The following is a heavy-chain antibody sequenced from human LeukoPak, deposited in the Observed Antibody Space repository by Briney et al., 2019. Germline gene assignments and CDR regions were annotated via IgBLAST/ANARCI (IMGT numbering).Heavy chain of an antibody. CDR3: ARAKPVLLWFGELYETLWDPMDV. V-gene: IGHV1-69*04. J-gene: IGHJ6*02. CDR1: GGTFSSYA. D-gene: IGHD3-10*01. CDR2: IIPILGIA. Sequence: GASVKVSCKASGGTFSSYAISWVRQAPGQGLEWMGRIIPILGIANYAQKFQGRVTITADKSTSTAYMELSSLRSEDTAVYYCARAKPVLLWFGELYETLWDPMDVWGQGTTVTVSS.